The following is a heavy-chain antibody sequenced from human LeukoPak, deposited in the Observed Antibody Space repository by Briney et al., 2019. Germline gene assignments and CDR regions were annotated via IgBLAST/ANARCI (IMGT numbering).Heavy chain of an antibody. CDR1: GFTFSDYY. V-gene: IGHV3-11*01. D-gene: IGHD5-12*01. CDR2: ISSSGSTI. Sequence: GGSLRLSCAASGFTFSDYYMSWIRQAPGKGLEWVSYISSSGSTIYYADSVKGRFTISRDNAKNSLYLQMNSLRAKDTAVYYCARVLESGYVLDYWGQGTLVTVSS. J-gene: IGHJ4*02. CDR3: ARVLESGYVLDY.